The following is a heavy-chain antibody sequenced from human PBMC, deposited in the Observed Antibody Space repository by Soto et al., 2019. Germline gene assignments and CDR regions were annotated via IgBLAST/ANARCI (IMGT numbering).Heavy chain of an antibody. CDR1: RFTVSSNY. CDR2: IYSGGST. Sequence: EVQLVESGGGLVQPGGSLRLSCAASRFTVSSNYMSWVRQAPGKGLEWVSVIYSGGSTYYADSVKGRFTISRDNSKNTLYLQMNSLRAEDTAVYYCARERIVATGVYFDYWGQGTLVTVSS. V-gene: IGHV3-66*01. D-gene: IGHD5-12*01. J-gene: IGHJ4*02. CDR3: ARERIVATGVYFDY.